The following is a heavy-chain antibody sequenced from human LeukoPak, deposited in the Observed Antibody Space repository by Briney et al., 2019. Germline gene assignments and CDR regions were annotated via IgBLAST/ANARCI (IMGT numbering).Heavy chain of an antibody. V-gene: IGHV4-59*01. CDR3: ARVYYSRSYDYWYFDL. CDR2: IYYSGTT. D-gene: IGHD6-13*01. Sequence: SETLSLTCTVSGGSISNYYWNWIRQPPGKGLEWIGYIYYSGTTNYNPSLKSRVSMSVDTSKNQFSLKLSSVSAADTAVYYCARVYYSRSYDYWYFDLWGRGTLVTVSS. CDR1: GGSISNYY. J-gene: IGHJ2*01.